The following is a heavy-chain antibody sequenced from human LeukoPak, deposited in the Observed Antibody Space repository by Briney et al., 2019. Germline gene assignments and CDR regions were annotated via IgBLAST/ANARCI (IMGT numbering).Heavy chain of an antibody. CDR3: ARSGGGYAPPGLFDP. D-gene: IGHD5-12*01. CDR2: IYPGDSDT. CDR1: GYSFTSYW. Sequence: GEPLKISCKGSGYSFTSYWIGWVRQMPGKGLEWMGIIYPGDSDTRYSPSFQGPVTLSADKSISTAYLQWSSLKASDTAMYYCARSGGGYAPPGLFDPWGQGTLVTVSS. J-gene: IGHJ5*02. V-gene: IGHV5-51*01.